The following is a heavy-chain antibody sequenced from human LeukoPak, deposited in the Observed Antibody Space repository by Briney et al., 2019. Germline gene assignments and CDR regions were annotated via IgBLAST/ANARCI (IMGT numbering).Heavy chain of an antibody. CDR1: GGTFSSYA. V-gene: IGHV1-69*06. D-gene: IGHD3-10*01. J-gene: IGHJ5*02. CDR2: IIPIFGTA. Sequence: ASVTVSCKASGGTFSSYAISWVRQAPGQGLEWMGGIIPIFGTANYAQKFQGRVTITADKSTSTAYMELSSLRSEDTAVYYCASTQITMVRGDQTAWSDPWGQGTLVTVSS. CDR3: ASTQITMVRGDQTAWSDP.